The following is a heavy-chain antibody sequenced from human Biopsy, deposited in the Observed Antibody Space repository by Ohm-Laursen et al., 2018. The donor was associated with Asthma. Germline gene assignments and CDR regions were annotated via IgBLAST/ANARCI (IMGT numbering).Heavy chain of an antibody. V-gene: IGHV3-33*05. Sequence: SLRLSCSASGFTFSNYGMHWVRQAPGKGLEWVAVISFDGSNKDFADSVKGRFTISRDNSKNTLYLQMNSLRAEDTAVYYCARDGPELPTELDYWGPGTLVTVSS. D-gene: IGHD1-14*01. CDR3: ARDGPELPTELDY. J-gene: IGHJ4*02. CDR2: ISFDGSNK. CDR1: GFTFSNYG.